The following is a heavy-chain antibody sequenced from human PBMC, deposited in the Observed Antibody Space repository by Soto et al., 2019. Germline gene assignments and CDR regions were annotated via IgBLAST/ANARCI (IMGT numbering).Heavy chain of an antibody. CDR2: IMPIFRTP. Sequence: QVQLEQSGAEVKKPGSSVKVSCKASGSTFSTSAISWVRQAPGQGLEWMGGIMPIFRTPDYAQKFQGRVTVSADESTSTAYMELSGLRPDDTAVYYCARDNDRPQLGGNYYYILDVWGQGTTITVSS. V-gene: IGHV1-69*12. D-gene: IGHD2-8*01. CDR3: ARDNDRPQLGGNYYYILDV. J-gene: IGHJ6*02. CDR1: GSTFSTSA.